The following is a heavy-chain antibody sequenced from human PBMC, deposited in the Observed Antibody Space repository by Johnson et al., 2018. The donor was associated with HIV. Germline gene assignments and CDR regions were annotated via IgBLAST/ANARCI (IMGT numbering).Heavy chain of an antibody. D-gene: IGHD1/OR15-1a*01. Sequence: QVQLVESGGGVVQPGRSLRLSCAASGFTFSSYAMHWVRQAPGKGLEWVAVISYDGSNKYYADSVKGRFTISRYNSKNTLYLQMNSLRAEDTAVYYCARAHNWHSDAFDIWGQGTMVTVSS. J-gene: IGHJ3*02. CDR1: GFTFSSYA. CDR3: ARAHNWHSDAFDI. CDR2: ISYDGSNK. V-gene: IGHV3-30*04.